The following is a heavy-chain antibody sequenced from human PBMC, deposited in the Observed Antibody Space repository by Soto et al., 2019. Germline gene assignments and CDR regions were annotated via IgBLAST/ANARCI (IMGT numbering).Heavy chain of an antibody. CDR3: ARDRGYSSSQADDGAGGMDV. D-gene: IGHD6-13*01. V-gene: IGHV7-4-1*01. CDR2: INTNTGNP. CDR1: GYAFTSYA. J-gene: IGHJ6*02. Sequence: ASVKVSCKASGYAFTSYAMNWVRQAPGQGLEWMGWINTNTGNPTYAQGFTGRFVFSLDTSVSTAYLQICSLKAEDTAVYYCARDRGYSSSQADDGAGGMDVWGQGTTVTVSS.